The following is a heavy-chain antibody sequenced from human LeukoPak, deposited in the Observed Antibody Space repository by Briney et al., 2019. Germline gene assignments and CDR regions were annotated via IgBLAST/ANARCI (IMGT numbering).Heavy chain of an antibody. CDR3: VRGQQQLST. CDR2: ISDSVST. V-gene: IGHV4-59*01. J-gene: IGHJ5*02. Sequence: KPSETLSLTCTVAGGSISSYYWSWIRQPPGKGLEWIGYISDSVSTNYNPSLKSRVSISVDTSNNQFSLKLSSVTAAVTAVYYCVRGQQQLSTWGQRTLVTVSS. CDR1: GGSISSYY. D-gene: IGHD6-13*01.